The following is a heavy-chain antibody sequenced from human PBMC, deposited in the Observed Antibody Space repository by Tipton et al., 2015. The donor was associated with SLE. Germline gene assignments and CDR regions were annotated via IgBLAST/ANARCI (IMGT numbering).Heavy chain of an antibody. V-gene: IGHV5-51*03. CDR1: GYSFTSYW. CDR2: VYPGDSDT. J-gene: IGHJ4*02. CDR3: ARRSTIVATDGGFDY. Sequence: VQLVQSGAEVKKPGESLKISCKGSGYSFTSYWIGWVRQMPGKGLEWMGIVYPGDSDTRYSPSFQGQITISADKSISTAYLQWSSLKASDTAMYYCARRSTIVATDGGFDYWGQGTLLTVSS. D-gene: IGHD5-12*01.